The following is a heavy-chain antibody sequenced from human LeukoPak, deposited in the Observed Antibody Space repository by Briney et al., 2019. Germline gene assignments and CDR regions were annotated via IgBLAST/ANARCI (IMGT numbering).Heavy chain of an antibody. J-gene: IGHJ4*02. CDR1: GGSFSGYY. CDR2: INHSGST. Sequence: SETLSLTCAVYGGSFSGYYWSWIRQPPGKGLEWIGEINHSGSTNYNPSLKSRVAISVDTSKNQFSLKLSSVTAADTAVYYCARVQWIQLWLGRYFDYWGQGTLVTVPS. CDR3: ARVQWIQLWLGRYFDY. D-gene: IGHD5-18*01. V-gene: IGHV4-34*01.